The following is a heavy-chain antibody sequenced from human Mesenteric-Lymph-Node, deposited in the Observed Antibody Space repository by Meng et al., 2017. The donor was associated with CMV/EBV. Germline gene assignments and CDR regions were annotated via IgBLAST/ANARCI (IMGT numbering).Heavy chain of an antibody. V-gene: IGHV4-39*07. Sequence: SETLSLTCSVSGDSIRSISSYWGWIRQPPGKGLEWIGSMYYSGNSHYNPSLESRVTISVDTSKNQFSLKLSSVTAADTAVYYCARGRTTVTTFYYYYGMDVWGQGTTVTVSS. D-gene: IGHD4-11*01. CDR3: ARGRTTVTTFYYYYGMDV. CDR1: GDSIRSISSY. CDR2: MYYSGNS. J-gene: IGHJ6*02.